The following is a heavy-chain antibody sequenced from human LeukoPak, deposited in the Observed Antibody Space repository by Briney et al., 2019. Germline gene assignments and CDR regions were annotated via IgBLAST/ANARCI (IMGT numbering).Heavy chain of an antibody. Sequence: PGGSLRLSCAASGFTFRSYGMHWVRQAPGKGLEWVAYIQNDGSNEQYADSVEGRFSISRDSSKNILYLQMNSLRAEDTAVYYCAKDRCSNGIGCYYYYMDVWGKGTTVTISS. V-gene: IGHV3-30*02. CDR3: AKDRCSNGIGCYYYYMDV. D-gene: IGHD2-8*01. CDR1: GFTFRSYG. CDR2: IQNDGSNE. J-gene: IGHJ6*03.